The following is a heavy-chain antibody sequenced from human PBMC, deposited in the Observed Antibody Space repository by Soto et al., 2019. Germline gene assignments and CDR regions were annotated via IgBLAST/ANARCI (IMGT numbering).Heavy chain of an antibody. V-gene: IGHV4-4*07. CDR1: GGSISSYY. CDR3: ARELELHGWFDP. J-gene: IGHJ5*02. D-gene: IGHD1-7*01. CDR2: IYTSGSA. Sequence: SETLSLTCTVSGGSISSYYWSWIRQPAGKGLEWIGRIYTSGSANYNPSLKSRVTMSVDTSKNQFSLKLSSVTAADTAVYYCARELELHGWFDPWGQGTLVTVSS.